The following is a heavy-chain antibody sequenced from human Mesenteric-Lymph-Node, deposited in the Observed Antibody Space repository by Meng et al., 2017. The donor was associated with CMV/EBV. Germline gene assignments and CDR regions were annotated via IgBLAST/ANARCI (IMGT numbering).Heavy chain of an antibody. CDR3: ARGRRDDFWSGSSNWLDP. CDR2: ITPNSGGT. J-gene: IGHJ5*02. V-gene: IGHV1-2*02. Sequence: ASVKVSCKASGFIFINYYIHWVRPAPGQGLEWMGWITPNSGGTNYAQKFQGRANKTRDTSISAAYMDPSSLKSDDTAIYYCARGRRDDFWSGSSNWLDPWGQGTQVTVSS. D-gene: IGHD3-3*01. CDR1: GFIFINYY.